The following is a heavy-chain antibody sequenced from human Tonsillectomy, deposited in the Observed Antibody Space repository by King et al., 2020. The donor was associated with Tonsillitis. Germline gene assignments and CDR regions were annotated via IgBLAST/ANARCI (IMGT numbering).Heavy chain of an antibody. CDR2: IRSKAYGGKT. CDR3: TTSYGGQYYFDY. J-gene: IGHJ4*02. Sequence: VQLVQSGGGLVKPGRALRLSCTVSRFTFGVYVMYWFRQAPGKGLEWVGFIRSKAYGGKTEYAASEKGRITISRDESKSSAYQQMNSLKTEDTTVYYCTTSYGGQYYFDYWGQGTLVTVSS. V-gene: IGHV3-49*05. CDR1: RFTFGVYV. D-gene: IGHD4-23*01.